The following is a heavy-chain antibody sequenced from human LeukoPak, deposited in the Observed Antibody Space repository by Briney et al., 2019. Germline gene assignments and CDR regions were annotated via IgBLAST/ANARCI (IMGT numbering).Heavy chain of an antibody. CDR3: ASVWSRHYFDY. J-gene: IGHJ4*02. CDR2: IYHSGST. CDR1: GYSISSGYY. D-gene: IGHD3-10*01. Sequence: PSETLSLTCAVSGYSISSGYYWGWIRQPPGEGLEWIGSIYHSGSTYYNPSLKSRVTISVDTSKNQFSLKLSSVTAADTAVYYCASVWSRHYFDYWGQGTLVTVSS. V-gene: IGHV4-38-2*01.